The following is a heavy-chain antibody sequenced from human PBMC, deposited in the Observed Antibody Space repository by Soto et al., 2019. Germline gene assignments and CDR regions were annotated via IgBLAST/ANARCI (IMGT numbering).Heavy chain of an antibody. CDR2: IYYSGST. CDR1: GGSISGDNYS. D-gene: IGHD3-22*01. J-gene: IGHJ4*02. V-gene: IGHV4-30-4*01. CDR3: ASTSYFDNSGSAY. Sequence: QVQLQESGPGLVKPSQTLSLTCTFSGGSISGDNYSWGWIRQPPGKGLEWIGYIYYSGSTYYNPSLKSRVIISIDTSKNQFSLKLSSVTAADTAVYYCASTSYFDNSGSAYWGQGTLVTVSS.